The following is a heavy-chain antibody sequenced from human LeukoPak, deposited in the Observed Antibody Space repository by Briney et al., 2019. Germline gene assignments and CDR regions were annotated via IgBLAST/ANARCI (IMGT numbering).Heavy chain of an antibody. J-gene: IGHJ3*02. CDR2: IKQDGSEK. Sequence: GGSLRLSCAASGFTFSYYWMGWVRQAPGKGLEWVANIKQDGSEKYYVDSVRGRFTISRDNAKNSLYLQMNSMRAEDTAVYYCVLDLFSSFAFDIWGQGTMVTVSS. CDR1: GFTFSYYW. D-gene: IGHD2-21*01. V-gene: IGHV3-7*04. CDR3: VLDLFSSFAFDI.